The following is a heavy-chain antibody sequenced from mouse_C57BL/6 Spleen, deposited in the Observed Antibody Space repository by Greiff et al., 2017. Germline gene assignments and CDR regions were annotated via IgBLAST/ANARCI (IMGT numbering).Heavy chain of an antibody. CDR2: INPSTGGT. V-gene: IGHV1-42*01. J-gene: IGHJ4*01. D-gene: IGHD1-1*01. Sequence: EVKLEESGPELVKPGASVKISCKASGYSFTGYYMNWVKQSPEKSLEWIGEINPSTGGTTYNQKFKAKATLTVDKSSSTAYMQLKSLTSEDSAVYYCARGDYGSRGAMDYWGQGTSVTVSS. CDR3: ARGDYGSRGAMDY. CDR1: GYSFTGYY.